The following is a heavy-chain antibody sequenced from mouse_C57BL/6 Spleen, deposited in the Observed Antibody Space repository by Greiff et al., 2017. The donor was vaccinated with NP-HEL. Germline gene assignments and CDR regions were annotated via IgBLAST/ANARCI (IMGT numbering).Heavy chain of an antibody. V-gene: IGHV1-18*01. J-gene: IGHJ2*01. CDR1: GYTFTDYN. CDR2: INPNNGGT. D-gene: IGHD2-3*01. Sequence: VQLQQSGPELVKPGASVKIPCKASGYTFTDYNMDWVKQSHGKSLEWIGDINPNNGGTIYNQKFKGKATLTVDKSSSTAYMELRSLTSEDTAVYYCARSGLLQVLYFDYWGQGTTLTVSS. CDR3: ARSGLLQVLYFDY.